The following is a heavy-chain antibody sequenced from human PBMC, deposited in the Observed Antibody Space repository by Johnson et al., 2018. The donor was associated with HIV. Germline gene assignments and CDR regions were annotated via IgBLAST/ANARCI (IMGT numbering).Heavy chain of an antibody. D-gene: IGHD6-6*01. CDR1: GFTFSTYG. V-gene: IGHV3-30*19. CDR3: SRAEQLAGCAFDI. Sequence: VQLVESGGGVVQPGRSLRLSCAASGFTFSTYGMHWVRQAPGKGLEWVAVMSYDGSNKYYADSVKGRFTISRDNSKNTLYMQQGSLRAEDTAVYYCSRAEQLAGCAFDIWGQVTMVTVSS. CDR2: MSYDGSNK. J-gene: IGHJ3*02.